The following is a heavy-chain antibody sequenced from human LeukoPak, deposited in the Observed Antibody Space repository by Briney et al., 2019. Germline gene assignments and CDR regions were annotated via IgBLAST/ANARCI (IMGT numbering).Heavy chain of an antibody. J-gene: IGHJ3*02. D-gene: IGHD6-6*01. CDR1: GYTLTELS. CDR3: ATDSKSIAARTGGRAFDI. V-gene: IGHV1-24*01. Sequence: ASVKVSCKVSGYTLTELSMHWVRQAPGKGLEWMGGFDPEDGETIYAQKFQGRVTMTEDTSTDTAYMELSSLRSEDTAVYYCATDSKSIAARTGGRAFDIWGQGTMVTVSS. CDR2: FDPEDGET.